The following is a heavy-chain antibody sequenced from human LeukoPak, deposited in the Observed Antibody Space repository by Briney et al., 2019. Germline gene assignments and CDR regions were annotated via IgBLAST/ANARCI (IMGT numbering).Heavy chain of an antibody. CDR2: IFNTGTT. Sequence: PSETLSLTCTVSRGSIGIYYWGSIPHPPGERLEWISYIFNTGTTKYNPSLKSRVTISLDTSNSQFSLKLSSVTAAHTAVYYCARLWGFCPGGTCSFDQWGQGSLVIVSS. CDR3: ARLWGFCPGGTCSFDQ. V-gene: IGHV4-59*08. CDR1: RGSIGIYY. D-gene: IGHD2-8*02. J-gene: IGHJ4*02.